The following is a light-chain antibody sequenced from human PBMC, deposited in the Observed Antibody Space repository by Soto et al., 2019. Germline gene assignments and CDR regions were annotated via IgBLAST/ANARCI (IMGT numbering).Light chain of an antibody. CDR1: SGHSSYA. V-gene: IGLV4-69*01. Sequence: QPVLTQSPSASASLGASVKLTCTLSSGHSSYAIAWHQQQPEKGPRYLMKLNSDGSHSKGDGIPDRFSGSRSGAERYLTISSLQSEDEADYYCQTWGTGIQDVVFGGGTKLTVL. CDR3: QTWGTGIQDVV. CDR2: LNSDGSH. J-gene: IGLJ2*01.